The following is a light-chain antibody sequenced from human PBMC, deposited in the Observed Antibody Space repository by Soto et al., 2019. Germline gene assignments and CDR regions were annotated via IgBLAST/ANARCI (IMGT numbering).Light chain of an antibody. V-gene: IGKV3-15*01. CDR3: QQYNYWPPLT. J-gene: IGKJ1*01. CDR2: DAS. CDR1: QSVSNA. Sequence: ILMTQSPATLSVSPGERATLSCSASQSVSNALAWYQQKPGQAPRILIYDASTRATGIPARFSGSGSRTECTLTSSGLQSEDFAVYYCQQYNYWPPLTFGQGTEVEIK.